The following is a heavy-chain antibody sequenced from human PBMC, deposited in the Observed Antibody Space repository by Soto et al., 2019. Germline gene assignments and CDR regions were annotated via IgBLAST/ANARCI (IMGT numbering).Heavy chain of an antibody. Sequence: ASVKVSCKASGYTFTSYDINWVRQATGQGLEWMGWMNPNSGNTGYAQKFQGRVTMTRNTSISTAYMGLSSLRSEDTAVYYCARATALGHYYYYYMDVWGKGTTVTVSS. CDR3: ARATALGHYYYYYMDV. D-gene: IGHD3-16*01. V-gene: IGHV1-8*01. J-gene: IGHJ6*03. CDR2: MNPNSGNT. CDR1: GYTFTSYD.